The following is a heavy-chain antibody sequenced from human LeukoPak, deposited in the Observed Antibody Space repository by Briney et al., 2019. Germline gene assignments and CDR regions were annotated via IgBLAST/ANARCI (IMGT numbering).Heavy chain of an antibody. Sequence: SVKVSCKASGGPFSSYAISWVRPAPGQGLEWMGGIIPIFGTANYAQKFQGRVTITADESTSTAYTELSSLRSEDTAVYYCARSCGGSCYSRDSSGWFHDAFDIWGQGTMVTVSS. CDR3: ARSCGGSCYSRDSSGWFHDAFDI. CDR2: IIPIFGTA. J-gene: IGHJ3*02. CDR1: GGPFSSYA. D-gene: IGHD2-15*01. V-gene: IGHV1-69*13.